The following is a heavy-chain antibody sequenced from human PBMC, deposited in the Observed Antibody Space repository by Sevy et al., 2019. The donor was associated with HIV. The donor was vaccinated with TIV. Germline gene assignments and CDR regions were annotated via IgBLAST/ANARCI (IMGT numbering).Heavy chain of an antibody. CDR2: FDPQDDET. CDR3: AAEGLRCFSGSSSYQGDWFDP. V-gene: IGHV1-24*01. D-gene: IGHD2-15*01. J-gene: IGHJ5*02. CDR1: GYTLTKLS. Sequence: ASVKVSCKVSGYTLTKLSIHWVRQAPGKGLEWMGDFDPQDDETIYAQKFQGRLTMTEDTSTDTAYMELSGLTSEDTAVYYCAAEGLRCFSGSSSYQGDWFDPWGQGTLVTVSS.